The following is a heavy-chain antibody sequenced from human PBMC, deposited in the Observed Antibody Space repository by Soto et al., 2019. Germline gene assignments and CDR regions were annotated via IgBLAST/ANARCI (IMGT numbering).Heavy chain of an antibody. Sequence: QVQLQESGPGLVKPSQTLSLTCTVSGGSISSGGYYWSWIRQHPGKGLEWIGYIYYSGSTYYNPSLKRRVTISGDTSKNQFSLKLSSVTAAETAVYYCAREGGIVGATAADYWRHGTLVTVSS. CDR2: IYYSGST. CDR3: AREGGIVGATAADY. J-gene: IGHJ4*01. V-gene: IGHV4-31*03. CDR1: GGSISSGGYY. D-gene: IGHD1-26*01.